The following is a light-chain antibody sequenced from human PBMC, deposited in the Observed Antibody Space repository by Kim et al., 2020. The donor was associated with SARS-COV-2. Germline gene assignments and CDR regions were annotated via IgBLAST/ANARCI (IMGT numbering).Light chain of an antibody. CDR1: AGAVTSAYS. CDR2: STS. CDR3: LLYYAGAQV. V-gene: IGLV7-43*01. Sequence: PGGTVTLPCASSAGAVTSAYSTNWFQQKPGQAPRALIYSTSKKHSWTPARFSGSLLGGKAALTLSGVQSEDEAQYFCLLYYAGAQVFGGGTQLTVL. J-gene: IGLJ3*02.